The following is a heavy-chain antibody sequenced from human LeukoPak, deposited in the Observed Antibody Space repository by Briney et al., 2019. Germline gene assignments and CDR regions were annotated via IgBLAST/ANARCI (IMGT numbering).Heavy chain of an antibody. CDR2: FDPEDGET. Sequence: ASVKVSCKVSGYTLTELSMHWVRQAPGKGLEWMGGFDPEDGETIYAQKFQGRVTMTEDTSTDTAYMELSSLSSEDTAVYYCATGYVVVTAKYFQHWGQGTLVTVSS. CDR3: ATGYVVVTAKYFQH. D-gene: IGHD2-21*02. CDR1: GYTLTELS. J-gene: IGHJ1*01. V-gene: IGHV1-24*01.